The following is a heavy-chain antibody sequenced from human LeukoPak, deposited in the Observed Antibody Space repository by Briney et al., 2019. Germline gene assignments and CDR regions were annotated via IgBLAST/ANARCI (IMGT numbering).Heavy chain of an antibody. CDR2: IYSGGNT. V-gene: IGHV3-66*01. Sequence: GGSLRLSCAASGFTFSSYSMNWVRQAPGKGLEWVSVIYSGGNTYYADSVKGRFSISRDNSKNMMYLQMNSLRAEDTALYYCARGDYGSGSYYYYYMDVWGKGTTVTVSS. CDR3: ARGDYGSGSYYYYYMDV. CDR1: GFTFSSYS. J-gene: IGHJ6*03. D-gene: IGHD3-10*01.